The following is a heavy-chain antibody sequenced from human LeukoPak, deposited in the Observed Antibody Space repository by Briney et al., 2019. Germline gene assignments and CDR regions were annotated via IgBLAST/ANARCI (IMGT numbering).Heavy chain of an antibody. V-gene: IGHV3-23*01. Sequence: PGGSLRLSCAASGFTFSSYAMSWVRQAPGKGLEWVSAISGSGGSTYYADSVKGRFTISRDNSKNTLYLQMNSLGAEDTAVYYCAKGGESGSYSHFDYWGQGTLVTVSS. J-gene: IGHJ4*02. D-gene: IGHD1-26*01. CDR2: ISGSGGST. CDR1: GFTFSSYA. CDR3: AKGGESGSYSHFDY.